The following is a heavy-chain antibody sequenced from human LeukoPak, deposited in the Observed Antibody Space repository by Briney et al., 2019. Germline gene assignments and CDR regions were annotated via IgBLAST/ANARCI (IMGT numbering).Heavy chain of an antibody. J-gene: IGHJ4*02. V-gene: IGHV1-2*02. Sequence: EASVTVSCKASGYTFTGYYIHWVRQAPGQGLAWVGWINPNTGGTNYAQRFQGRVTMTGDTSISTAYMELSRLRSDDTAVYYCARDFEYNSATYYFDYWGQGTLVTVSS. D-gene: IGHD6-6*01. CDR3: ARDFEYNSATYYFDY. CDR1: GYTFTGYY. CDR2: INPNTGGT.